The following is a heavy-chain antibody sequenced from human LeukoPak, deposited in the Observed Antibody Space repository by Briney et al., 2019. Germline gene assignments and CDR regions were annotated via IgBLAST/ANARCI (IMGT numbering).Heavy chain of an antibody. CDR2: IRTKYNSYAT. D-gene: IGHD3/OR15-3a*01. J-gene: IGHJ4*02. CDR1: GFDFSDSA. Sequence: GGSLRLSCAASGFDFSDSAMHWVRQASGKGPEWVGRIRTKYNSYATAYGASVKGRFTISRDDSENTVYLQMSSLKADDTAVYYCSRKSNSDTNEFWFEFDNWGLGTLVTVSS. CDR3: SRKSNSDTNEFWFEFDN. V-gene: IGHV3-73*01.